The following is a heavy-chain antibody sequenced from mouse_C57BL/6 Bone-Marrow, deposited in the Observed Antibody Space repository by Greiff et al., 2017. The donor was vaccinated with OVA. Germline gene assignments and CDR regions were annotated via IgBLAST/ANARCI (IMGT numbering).Heavy chain of an antibody. J-gene: IGHJ1*03. CDR2: ISYDGSN. V-gene: IGHV3-6*01. CDR1: GYSITSGYY. Sequence: ESGPGLVKPSQSLSLTCSVTGYSITSGYYWNWIRQFPGNKLEWMGYISYDGSNNYNPSLKNRISITRDTSKNQFFLKLNSVTTEDTATYYCARGFITPWYFDVWGTGTTVTVSS. D-gene: IGHD1-1*01. CDR3: ARGFITPWYFDV.